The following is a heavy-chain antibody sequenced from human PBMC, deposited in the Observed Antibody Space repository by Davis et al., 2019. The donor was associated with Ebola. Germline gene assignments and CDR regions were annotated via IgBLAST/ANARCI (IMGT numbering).Heavy chain of an antibody. Sequence: PSETLSLTCIVSGTSISSSSYYWGWIRQPPGKGLEWIVSAFYGGSTFYNPSLGSRVTISVDTSKNQFSLKLSSVTAADTAVYYCASRRNPVDVTLDYWGQGTLVTVSS. J-gene: IGHJ4*02. CDR1: GTSISSSSYY. CDR2: AFYGGST. D-gene: IGHD1-14*01. V-gene: IGHV4-39*01. CDR3: ASRRNPVDVTLDY.